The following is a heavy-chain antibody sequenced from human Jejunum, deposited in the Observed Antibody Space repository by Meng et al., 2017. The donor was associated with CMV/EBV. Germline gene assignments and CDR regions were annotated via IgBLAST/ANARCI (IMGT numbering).Heavy chain of an antibody. CDR1: VCSINTYY. D-gene: IGHD2-2*01. CDR3: VRHGDCSSGSCYYHWFDP. J-gene: IGHJ5*02. V-gene: IGHV4-59*07. Sequence: VHLTVPRHGTFKPTGTLFLTCTVSVCSINTYYWSWIRKPPGKRLEWIGYIYNSGGTYYNPSLKSRVTISTDTSKNQFSLKLNSVTAADTAVYYCVRHGDCSSGSCYYHWFDPWGQGSLVTVSS. CDR2: IYNSGGT.